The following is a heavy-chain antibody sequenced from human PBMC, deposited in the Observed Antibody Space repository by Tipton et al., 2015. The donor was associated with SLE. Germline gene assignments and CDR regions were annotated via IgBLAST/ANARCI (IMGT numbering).Heavy chain of an antibody. J-gene: IGHJ3*02. CDR3: ARGNGTKIAFDI. V-gene: IGHV4-59*11. Sequence: TLSLTCTVSGGSISSHYWSWIRQPPGKGLEWIGYIYYSGSTNYNPSLKSRVTISVDTSKNQFSLKLSSVTAADTAVYYCARGNGTKIAFDIWGQGTMVTVSS. CDR1: GGSISSHY. CDR2: IYYSGST. D-gene: IGHD1-1*01.